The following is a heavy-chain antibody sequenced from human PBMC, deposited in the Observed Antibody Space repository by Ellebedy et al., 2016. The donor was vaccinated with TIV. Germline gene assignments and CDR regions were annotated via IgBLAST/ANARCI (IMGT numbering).Heavy chain of an antibody. J-gene: IGHJ4*02. Sequence: AASVKVSCKASGYTFTGYYIHWVRQAPGEGLEWMGRINPDRGDTDYAQKFQGRVTMTRDTSISTAYMEMSRLRSDDTAVYFCARGLGWLQRDGDYWGQGTLVTVSS. CDR1: GYTFTGYY. CDR3: ARGLGWLQRDGDY. V-gene: IGHV1-2*06. D-gene: IGHD5-24*01. CDR2: INPDRGDT.